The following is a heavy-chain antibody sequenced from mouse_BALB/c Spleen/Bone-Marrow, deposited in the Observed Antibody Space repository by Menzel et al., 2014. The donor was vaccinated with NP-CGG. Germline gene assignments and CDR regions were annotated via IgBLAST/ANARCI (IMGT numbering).Heavy chain of an antibody. V-gene: IGHV14-3*02. CDR1: GFNIKDTY. CDR2: IDPANEHT. CDR3: ASLTGTFDY. Sequence: EVQLQQSGAELVKPGASVKLSCTASGFNIKDTYIHWVKQRPEQGLEWIGRIDPANEHTKYDPNFRGKATITAGPSSNTAYLQLSSLTSEDTAVYYCASLTGTFDYWGQGSTLTVSS. D-gene: IGHD4-1*01. J-gene: IGHJ2*01.